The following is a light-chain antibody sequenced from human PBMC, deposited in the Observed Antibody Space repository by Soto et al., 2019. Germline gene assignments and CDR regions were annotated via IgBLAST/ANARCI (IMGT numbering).Light chain of an antibody. CDR3: SAYTTRSAV. Sequence: QSVLTQPASVSGSPGQSITISCTGTSSDVGSHNLVSHYQQHPIKDPKAMICEGAERPSGVSNRFSGSKSDNTASLTISGLQAEDEADYYCSAYTTRSAVFGTGTKVTVL. CDR1: SSDVGSHNL. V-gene: IGLV2-14*02. CDR2: EGA. J-gene: IGLJ1*01.